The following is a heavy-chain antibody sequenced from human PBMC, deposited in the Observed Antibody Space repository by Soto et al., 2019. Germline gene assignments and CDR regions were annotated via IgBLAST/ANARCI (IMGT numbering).Heavy chain of an antibody. CDR2: INSDGSST. J-gene: IGHJ6*03. D-gene: IGHD3-10*01. CDR3: ARSKVGPRGTYYYYMDV. CDR1: GFTFSSYW. V-gene: IGHV3-74*01. Sequence: GGSLRLSCAASGFTFSSYWMHWVRQAPGKGLVWVSRINSDGSSTSYADSVKGRFNISRDNAKNTLYLQMNSLRAEDTAVYYCARSKVGPRGTYYYYMDVWGKGTTVTVSS.